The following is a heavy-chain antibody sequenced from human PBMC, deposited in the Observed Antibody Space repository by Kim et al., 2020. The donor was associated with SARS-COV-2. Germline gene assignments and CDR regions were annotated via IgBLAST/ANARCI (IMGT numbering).Heavy chain of an antibody. J-gene: IGHJ6*02. CDR3: AKAIWDSSGMDA. CDR2: ISGHGRDT. Sequence: GGSLRLSCAASGFSVSNTAMNWVRQAPGKGLEWVAAISGHGRDTYYGDSVKGRLTISRDTSMNALYLQMNSLRPGDTAIYYCAKAIWDSSGMDAWGQGTTVTVSS. D-gene: IGHD1-26*01. CDR1: GFSVSNTA. V-gene: IGHV3-23*01.